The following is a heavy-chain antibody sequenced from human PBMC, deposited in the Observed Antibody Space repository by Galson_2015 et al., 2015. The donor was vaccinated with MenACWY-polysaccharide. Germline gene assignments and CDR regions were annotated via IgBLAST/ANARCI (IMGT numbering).Heavy chain of an antibody. D-gene: IGHD3-3*01. CDR2: IRSSGTNT. CDR3: AKDSTDFWSVAGRFDH. J-gene: IGHJ5*02. Sequence: SLRLSCAASGFTFTSYAMSWVRQAPGKGLEWVSAIRSSGTNTYYADSVKGRFTIFRDNSKNTLYLQMNSLRAEDTAVYYCAKDSTDFWSVAGRFDHWGQGTLVTVSS. V-gene: IGHV3-23*01. CDR1: GFTFTSYA.